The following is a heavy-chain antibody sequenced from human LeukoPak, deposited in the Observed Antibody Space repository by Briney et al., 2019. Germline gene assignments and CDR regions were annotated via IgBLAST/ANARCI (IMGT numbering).Heavy chain of an antibody. Sequence: SETLSLTCTVSGGSISSGGYFWSWIRQHPGKGLEWIGSISSSGSTLYSPSLKRRVTISADTSKNQFSLNLSSVTAADTAVYYCARADNLNAFDYWGQGTRVTVSS. D-gene: IGHD1-1*01. CDR3: ARADNLNAFDY. CDR2: ISSSGST. J-gene: IGHJ4*02. V-gene: IGHV4-31*03. CDR1: GGSISSGGYF.